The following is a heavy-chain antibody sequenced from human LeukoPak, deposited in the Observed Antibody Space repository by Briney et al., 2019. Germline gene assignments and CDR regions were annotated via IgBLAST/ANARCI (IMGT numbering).Heavy chain of an antibody. J-gene: IGHJ6*03. V-gene: IGHV1-46*01. D-gene: IGHD5-18*01. CDR1: GYTFTSYY. Sequence: ASVKVSCKASGYTFTSYYMHWVRQGTGQGLEWMGIINPSGGSTSYAQKFQGRVTMTRDMSTSTVYMELRSLRSEDTDVYYCARDPGYGYGLVINDYYYYMDVWGKGTTVTVSS. CDR3: ARDPGYGYGLVINDYYYYMDV. CDR2: INPSGGST.